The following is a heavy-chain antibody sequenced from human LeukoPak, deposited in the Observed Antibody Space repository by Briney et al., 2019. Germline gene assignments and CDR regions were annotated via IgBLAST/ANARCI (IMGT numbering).Heavy chain of an antibody. J-gene: IGHJ4*02. D-gene: IGHD3-9*01. CDR3: ARRVYDILTGYYREDY. Sequence: PSETLSLTCTVSGGSISSSSYYWGWIRQPPGKGLEWIGSIYSSGSTSYNPSLKSRVTISVDTSKNQFSLKLSSVTAADTAVYYCARRVYDILTGYYREDYWGQGTLVTVSS. CDR2: IYSSGST. V-gene: IGHV4-39*01. CDR1: GGSISSSSYY.